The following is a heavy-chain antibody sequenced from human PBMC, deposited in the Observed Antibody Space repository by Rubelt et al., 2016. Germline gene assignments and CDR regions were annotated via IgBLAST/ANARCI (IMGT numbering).Heavy chain of an antibody. D-gene: IGHD6-13*01. CDR2: IYYSGST. CDR1: GGSISSYY. J-gene: IGHJ4*02. V-gene: IGHV4-59*04. CDR3: ARLPLYKSSSWYGR. Sequence: QVQLQESGPGLVKPSETLSLTCTVSGGSISSYYWSWIRQPPGKGLEWIGSIYYSGSTYYNPSLKSRVTISVDTAKNQFSLKLGSVTAADTAVYYCARLPLYKSSSWYGRWGQGTLVTVSS.